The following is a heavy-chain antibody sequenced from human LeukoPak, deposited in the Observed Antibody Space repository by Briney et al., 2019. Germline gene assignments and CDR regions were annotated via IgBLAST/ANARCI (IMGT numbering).Heavy chain of an antibody. Sequence: SQTLSLTCTVSGGSISSGGYYWSWIRQHPGKGLEWIGYIYYSGSTYYNPSLKSRVTISVDTSKNQFSLKLSSVTAADTAVYYCARAPYDSSGYYYYFDYWGQGTMVTVSS. CDR3: ARAPYDSSGYYYYFDY. CDR1: GGSISSGGYY. D-gene: IGHD3-22*01. CDR2: IYYSGST. V-gene: IGHV4-31*03. J-gene: IGHJ4*03.